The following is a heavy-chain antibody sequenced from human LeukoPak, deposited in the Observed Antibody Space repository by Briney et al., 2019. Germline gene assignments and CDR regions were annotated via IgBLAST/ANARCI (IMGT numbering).Heavy chain of an antibody. CDR2: IYYSGST. J-gene: IGHJ4*02. CDR3: ARSTYSSGWYYFGY. D-gene: IGHD6-19*01. CDR1: GGSISSYY. V-gene: IGHV4-59*01. Sequence: SETLSLTCTVSGGSISSYYWSWIRQPPGKGLEWIGYIYYSGSTNYNPSLKSRVTISVDTSKNQFSLKLSSVTAADTAVYYCARSTYSSGWYYFGYWGQGTLVTVSS.